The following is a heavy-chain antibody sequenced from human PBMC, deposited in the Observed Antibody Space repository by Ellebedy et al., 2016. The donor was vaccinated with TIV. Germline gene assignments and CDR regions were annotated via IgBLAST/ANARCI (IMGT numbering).Heavy chain of an antibody. CDR1: GFTFSSYW. D-gene: IGHD5-18*01. V-gene: IGHV3-74*01. Sequence: GGSLRLSXAASGFTFSSYWMHWVRQVPGKGLVWVSRINSDGSNTSYADSVKGRFTISRDNAKNTLYLQMNSLRSEDTAVYYCATEAAGTYNFDYWGQGTLVTVSS. CDR3: ATEAAGTYNFDY. CDR2: INSDGSNT. J-gene: IGHJ4*02.